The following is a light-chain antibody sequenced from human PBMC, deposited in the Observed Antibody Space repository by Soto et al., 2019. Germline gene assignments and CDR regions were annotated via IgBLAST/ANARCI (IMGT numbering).Light chain of an antibody. CDR1: SYNIGAGYD. V-gene: IGLV1-40*01. J-gene: IGLJ2*01. CDR2: DNS. Sequence: QSVLTLPPSVSGAPGQRVTISCTGSSYNIGAGYDVHWYQQLPGTAPKLLIYDNSDRPSGVPDRFSGSKSGTSASLAITGLQAEDEADYYCQSYDSSLSVVFGVWTKLTVL. CDR3: QSYDSSLSVV.